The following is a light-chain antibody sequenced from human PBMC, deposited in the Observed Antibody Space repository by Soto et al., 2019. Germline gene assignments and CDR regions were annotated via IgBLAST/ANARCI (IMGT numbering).Light chain of an antibody. J-gene: IGLJ2*01. CDR3: CSYAGSSIVV. V-gene: IGLV2-23*02. CDR1: SSDVGSYNL. Sequence: ALTQPASVSGSPGQSITISCTGTSSDVGSYNLVSWYQQHPGKAPKLMIYEVSKRPSGVSNRFSGSKSGNTASLTISGLQAEDEADYYCCSYAGSSIVVFGGGTKMTVL. CDR2: EVS.